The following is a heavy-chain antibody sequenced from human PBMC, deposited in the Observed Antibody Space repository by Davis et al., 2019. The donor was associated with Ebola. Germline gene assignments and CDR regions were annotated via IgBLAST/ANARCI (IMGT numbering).Heavy chain of an antibody. D-gene: IGHD6-6*01. Sequence: SETLSLTCAVYGGSFSGYYWSWIRQPPGKGLEWIGEIIHSGSATYNPSLKSRVTISVDTSKNQFSLKLTSVTAADTAVYYCARSSSLRLPDYWGQGTRVTVSS. CDR3: ARSSSLRLPDY. V-gene: IGHV4-34*12. CDR1: GGSFSGYY. CDR2: IIHSGSA. J-gene: IGHJ4*02.